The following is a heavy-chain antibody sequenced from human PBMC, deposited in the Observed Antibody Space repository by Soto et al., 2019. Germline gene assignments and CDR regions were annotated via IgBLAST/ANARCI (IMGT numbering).Heavy chain of an antibody. V-gene: IGHV5-51*01. CDR1: GYSFTSYW. CDR2: IYPGDSDT. Sequence: WESLKISCKGSGYSFTSYWIGWVRQMPGKGLEWMGIIYPGDSDTRYSPSFQGQVTISADKSISTAYLQWSSLKASDTAMYYCARCSGGRCYYYGMDVWGKGTSVTVGS. D-gene: IGHD2-15*01. J-gene: IGHJ6*04. CDR3: ARCSGGRCYYYGMDV.